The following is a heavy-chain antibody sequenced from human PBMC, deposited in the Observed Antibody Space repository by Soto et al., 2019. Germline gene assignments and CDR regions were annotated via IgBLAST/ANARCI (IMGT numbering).Heavy chain of an antibody. Sequence: ESGPTLVNPTQTLTLTCTLSGISLSTSGVGLGWIRQTPGKALEWLALVYWNDDKHYSPSLKNRLTITKDTSKNQAILTMTNMDPVDTATYYCARGLATLPVFAFDIWGQGTVVTVSS. CDR3: ARGLATLPVFAFDI. D-gene: IGHD1-1*01. CDR1: GISLSTSGVG. CDR2: VYWNDDK. V-gene: IGHV2-5*01. J-gene: IGHJ3*02.